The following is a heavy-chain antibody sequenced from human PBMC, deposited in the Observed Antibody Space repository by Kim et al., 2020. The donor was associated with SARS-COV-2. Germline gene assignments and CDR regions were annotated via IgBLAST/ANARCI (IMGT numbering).Heavy chain of an antibody. CDR1: GFTFSDHY. V-gene: IGHV3-72*01. D-gene: IGHD3-22*01. Sequence: GGSLRLSCAASGFTFSDHYMDWVRQAPGKGLEWVGRTRNKANSYTTEYAASVKGRFTISRDDSKNSLYLQMNSLKTEDTAEYYCARERMWLSSGWYFDLWGRGTLVTVSS. CDR3: ARERMWLSSGWYFDL. J-gene: IGHJ2*01. CDR2: TRNKANSYTT.